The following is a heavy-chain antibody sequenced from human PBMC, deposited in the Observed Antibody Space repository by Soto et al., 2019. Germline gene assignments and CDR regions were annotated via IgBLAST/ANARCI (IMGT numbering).Heavy chain of an antibody. Sequence: PSETLSLTCTVSGGSISSWYWSWIRQHPGKGLEWIGYIYYSGSTYYNPSLKSRVTISIDTSKNQFSLKLSSVTAADTAVYYCARTNSSGWYFDYWGQGTLVTVSS. D-gene: IGHD6-19*01. CDR3: ARTNSSGWYFDY. J-gene: IGHJ4*02. CDR1: GGSISSWY. V-gene: IGHV4-59*06. CDR2: IYYSGST.